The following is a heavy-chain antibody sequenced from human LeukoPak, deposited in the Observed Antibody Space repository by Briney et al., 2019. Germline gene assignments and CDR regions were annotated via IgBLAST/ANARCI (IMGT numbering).Heavy chain of an antibody. D-gene: IGHD4-23*01. CDR3: ASLLGGNSYYFDY. CDR2: INPNSGGT. J-gene: IGHJ4*02. Sequence: ASVKVSCKASGYTFTGYYMHWVRQAPGQGLEWMGWINPNSGGTNYAQKFQGRVTMTRDTSISTAYMELSRLRSDDTAVYYCASLLGGNSYYFDYWGQGTLVTVSS. CDR1: GYTFTGYY. V-gene: IGHV1-2*02.